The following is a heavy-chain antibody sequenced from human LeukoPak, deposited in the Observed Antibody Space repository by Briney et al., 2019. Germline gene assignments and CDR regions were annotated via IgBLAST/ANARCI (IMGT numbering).Heavy chain of an antibody. CDR2: IYHSGNT. D-gene: IGHD1-26*01. Sequence: SETLSLTCAVSGDSISSSHWWSWVRQSPGQGLEWIGEIYHSGNTNYNPSLKSRVAISLDKSSNQFSLRLTSVTAADTAMYFCAREEMPGKSDYWGQGILVTVSS. J-gene: IGHJ4*02. V-gene: IGHV4-4*02. CDR1: GDSISSSHW. CDR3: AREEMPGKSDY.